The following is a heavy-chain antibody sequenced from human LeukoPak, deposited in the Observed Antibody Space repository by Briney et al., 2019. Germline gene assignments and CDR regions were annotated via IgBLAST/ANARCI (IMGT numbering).Heavy chain of an antibody. CDR1: GFTFNTYW. V-gene: IGHV3-7*05. J-gene: IGHJ4*02. Sequence: PGGSLRLSCAVSGFTFNTYWMSWVRQPPGKGLEWVANIKEDGGEKYYVDSVKGRFTISRDNAKNSLYLQMNSLRAEDTAVYYCARLPLTTRRHFEYWGQGTLVTVSS. CDR3: ARLPLTTRRHFEY. CDR2: IKEDGGEK. D-gene: IGHD1-1*01.